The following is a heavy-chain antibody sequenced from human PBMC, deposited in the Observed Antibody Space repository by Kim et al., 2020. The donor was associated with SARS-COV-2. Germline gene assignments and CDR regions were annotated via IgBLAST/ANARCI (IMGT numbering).Heavy chain of an antibody. D-gene: IGHD6-6*01. V-gene: IGHV3-30*18. CDR2: ISYDGSNK. CDR3: AKNQGSSSSSYSRDYYYG. Sequence: GGSLRLSCAASGFTFSSYGMHWVRQAPGKGLEWVAVISYDGSNKYYADSVKGRFTISRDNSKNTLYLQMNSLRAEDTAVYYCAKNQGSSSSSYSRDYYYG. CDR1: GFTFSSYG. J-gene: IGHJ6*01.